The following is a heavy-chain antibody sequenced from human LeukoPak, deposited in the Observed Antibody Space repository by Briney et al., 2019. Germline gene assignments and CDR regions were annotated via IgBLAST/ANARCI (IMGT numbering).Heavy chain of an antibody. V-gene: IGHV3-66*01. CDR2: FYNGINT. Sequence: GGSLRLSCAATGLTVSSNYMTWVRQAPGKGLEWVSVFYNGINTYYADSVKGRFTTSRDNSKNTLYLQMNSLRAEDTAVYFCARVGSGNTYGYGDYWGQGTLVTVSS. J-gene: IGHJ4*02. CDR3: ARVGSGNTYGYGDY. CDR1: GLTVSSNY. D-gene: IGHD5-18*01.